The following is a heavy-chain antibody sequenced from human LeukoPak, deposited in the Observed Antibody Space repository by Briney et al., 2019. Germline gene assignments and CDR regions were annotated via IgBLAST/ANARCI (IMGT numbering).Heavy chain of an antibody. J-gene: IGHJ5*02. CDR2: ISPYNGNT. CDR3: AKDRIPSGGCFDP. Sequence: ASVKVSCEASGYTFTGYGITWLRQAPGQGLEWMGWISPYNGNTDYSQKVQGRVTMTTDTSTSTAYTELRSLRSDDTAVYYCAKDRIPSGGCFDPWGQGTLVTVSS. V-gene: IGHV1-18*01. CDR1: GYTFTGYG. D-gene: IGHD6-25*01.